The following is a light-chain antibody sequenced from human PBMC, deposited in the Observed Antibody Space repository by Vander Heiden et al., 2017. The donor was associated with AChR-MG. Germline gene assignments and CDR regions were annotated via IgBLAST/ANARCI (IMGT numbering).Light chain of an antibody. CDR1: SSNIGARYD. CDR3: QSYDSSLGGWGV. Sequence: QSVLTQPPSVSGAPGQRVPIPCTGSSSNIGARYDVHWYQQLPGTAPRLLIYANTNRPSGVPDRFSGSRSGTSASLAITGLQADDEAVYYCQSYDSSLGGWGVFGGGTKLTVL. CDR2: ANT. V-gene: IGLV1-40*01. J-gene: IGLJ3*02.